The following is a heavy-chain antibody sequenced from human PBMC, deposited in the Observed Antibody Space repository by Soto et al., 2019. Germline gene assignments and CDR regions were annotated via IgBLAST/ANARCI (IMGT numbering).Heavy chain of an antibody. CDR1: GGSISSGGYY. CDR2: IYYSGST. CDR3: ARDSSDILTGPTGYFDY. Sequence: PSETLSLTCTVSGGSISSGGYYWSWIRQQPGKGLEWIGYIYYSGSTYYNPSLKSRVTISVDTSKNQFSLKLSSVTAADTAVYYCARDSSDILTGPTGYFDYWGQGTLVTVSS. V-gene: IGHV4-31*03. J-gene: IGHJ4*02. D-gene: IGHD3-9*01.